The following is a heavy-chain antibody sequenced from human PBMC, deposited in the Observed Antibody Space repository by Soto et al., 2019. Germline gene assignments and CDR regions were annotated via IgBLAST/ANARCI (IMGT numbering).Heavy chain of an antibody. CDR2: VYHSGST. CDR3: ARTYSSSYSRYPVYYGMDV. J-gene: IGHJ6*02. CDR1: GDSISSYF. V-gene: IGHV4-59*01. D-gene: IGHD3-22*01. Sequence: SETLSLTCTVSGDSISSYFWSWIRQPPGKGLEWIGCVYHSGSTNYSPSLKRRVSISVDTSKNQFSLRLTSVTAADTAAYYCARTYSSSYSRYPVYYGMDVWGQGTTVTVSS.